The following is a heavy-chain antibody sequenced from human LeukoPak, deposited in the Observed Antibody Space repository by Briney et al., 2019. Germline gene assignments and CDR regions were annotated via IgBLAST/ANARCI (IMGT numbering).Heavy chain of an antibody. J-gene: IGHJ4*02. CDR1: GGSISSGGYY. CDR3: AKGESKDYLNYFDYLNYFDH. CDR2: IYYSGST. V-gene: IGHV4-31*03. D-gene: IGHD2/OR15-2a*01. Sequence: PSQTLSLTCTVSGGSISSGGYYWSWIRQHPGKGLEWIGYIYYSGSTYYNPSLKSRVTISVDTSKNQFSLKLSSVTAADTAVYYCAKGESKDYLNYFDYLNYFDHWGQGALVTVSS.